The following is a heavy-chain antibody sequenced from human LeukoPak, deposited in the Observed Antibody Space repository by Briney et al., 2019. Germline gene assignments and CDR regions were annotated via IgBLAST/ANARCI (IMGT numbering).Heavy chain of an antibody. CDR3: ASDHAEWLVV. D-gene: IGHD6-19*01. V-gene: IGHV3-48*01. Sequence: GGSLRLSCAASGFTFSSYSMNWVRQAPGKGLEWVSYISSSSSAIYYADSVKGRFTISRDNAKNSLFLQMNSLRAEDTALYYRASDHAEWLVVWGQGTLVTVSS. J-gene: IGHJ4*02. CDR2: ISSSSSAI. CDR1: GFTFSSYS.